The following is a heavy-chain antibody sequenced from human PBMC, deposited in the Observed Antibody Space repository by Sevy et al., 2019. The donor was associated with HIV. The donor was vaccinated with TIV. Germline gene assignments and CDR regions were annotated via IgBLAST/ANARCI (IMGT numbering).Heavy chain of an antibody. D-gene: IGHD3-22*01. J-gene: IGHJ3*02. Sequence: GGSLRLSCAASGLTFTSYAMNWVRQAPGKGLEWVSTIRGSGGSTYYGDSVKGRFTISRDNSKNTLYLQMSSLRAEDTAVYYCAKDRYEGSGYYPEGAFDNWGQGTKVTVSS. V-gene: IGHV3-23*01. CDR1: GLTFTSYA. CDR3: AKDRYEGSGYYPEGAFDN. CDR2: IRGSGGST.